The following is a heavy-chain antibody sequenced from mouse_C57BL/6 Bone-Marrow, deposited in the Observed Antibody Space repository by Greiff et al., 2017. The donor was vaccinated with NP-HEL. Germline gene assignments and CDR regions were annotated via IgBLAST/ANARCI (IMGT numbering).Heavy chain of an antibody. CDR3: ARSGDYEGYFDV. CDR1: GYTFTGYW. D-gene: IGHD2-4*01. Sequence: VQLQQSGAELMKPGASVKLSCKATGYTFTGYWIEWVKQRPGHGLEWVGEILPGSGSTNYNEKCKGKATFTADTSSNTAYMQRSSLTTEDSVIYYCARSGDYEGYFDVWGTGTTVTVSS. V-gene: IGHV1-9*01. J-gene: IGHJ1*03. CDR2: ILPGSGST.